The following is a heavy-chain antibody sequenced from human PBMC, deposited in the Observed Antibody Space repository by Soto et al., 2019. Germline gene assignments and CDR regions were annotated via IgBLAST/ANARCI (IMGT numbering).Heavy chain of an antibody. Sequence: QVQLQESGPGLVKPSETLSLTCSVSGGSISSYYWSWVRQPAGKGLEWIGHIYASGSINFNPSLKSRVTMSIDTSKTQFSLNLSSVTAADTAVYYCARDSTILGGTMDVWGEGTTVTVSS. CDR1: GGSISSYY. CDR3: ARDSTILGGTMDV. CDR2: IYASGSI. D-gene: IGHD3-3*01. J-gene: IGHJ6*04. V-gene: IGHV4-4*07.